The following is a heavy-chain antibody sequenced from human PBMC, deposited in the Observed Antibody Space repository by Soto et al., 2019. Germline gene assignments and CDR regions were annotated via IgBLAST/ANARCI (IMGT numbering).Heavy chain of an antibody. D-gene: IGHD6-6*01. Sequence: KTGGSLRLSCAASGFTFSSYSMNWVRQAPGKGLEWVSSISSSSSYIYYADSVKGRFTISRDNAKNSLYLQMNSLRAEDTAVYYCARDGQPSIAAPYYYYGMDVWGQGTTVTVYS. V-gene: IGHV3-21*01. CDR1: GFTFSSYS. J-gene: IGHJ6*02. CDR2: ISSSSSYI. CDR3: ARDGQPSIAAPYYYYGMDV.